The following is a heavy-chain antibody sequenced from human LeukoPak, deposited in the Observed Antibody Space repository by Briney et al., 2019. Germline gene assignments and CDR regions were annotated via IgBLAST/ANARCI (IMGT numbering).Heavy chain of an antibody. Sequence: ASVKVSCKASGYTFTSYGISWVRQAPGQGLEWIGWISAYNGNTNYAQKLQGRVTMTTDTSTSTAYMELRSLRSDDTAVYYCARDEDTYYYYYGMDVWGQGTTVTVSS. CDR3: ARDEDTYYYYYGMDV. CDR1: GYTFTSYG. CDR2: ISAYNGNT. V-gene: IGHV1-18*01. J-gene: IGHJ6*02.